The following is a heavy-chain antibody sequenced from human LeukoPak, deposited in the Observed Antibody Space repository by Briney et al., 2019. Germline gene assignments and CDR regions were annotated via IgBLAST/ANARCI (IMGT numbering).Heavy chain of an antibody. CDR1: GGSISSSSYY. V-gene: IGHV4-39*07. J-gene: IGHJ3*02. CDR2: IYYSGST. CDR3: ARAPADIVVVPAAHGAFDI. D-gene: IGHD2-2*01. Sequence: SETLSLTCTVSGGSISSSSYYWGWIRQPPGKGLEWIGRIYYSGSTYYNPSLKSRVTISVDTSKNQFSLKLSSVTAADTAVYYCARAPADIVVVPAAHGAFDIWGQGTMVTVSS.